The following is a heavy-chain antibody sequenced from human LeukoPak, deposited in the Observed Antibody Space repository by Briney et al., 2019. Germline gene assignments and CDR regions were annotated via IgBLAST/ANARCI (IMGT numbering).Heavy chain of an antibody. V-gene: IGHV3-64D*09. CDR1: GFTFSTYA. D-gene: IGHD6-19*01. J-gene: IGHJ4*02. CDR3: VKDSKGSRWYVPPNFDY. Sequence: GGSLRLSCSASGFTFSTYAMHWVRQAPGKGLEYVSSVSSNVYSTHYADSVKGRFAISRDNSKNTLYLQMSSLRTEDTAVYYCVKDSKGSRWYVPPNFDYWGQGTLVTVSS. CDR2: VSSNVYST.